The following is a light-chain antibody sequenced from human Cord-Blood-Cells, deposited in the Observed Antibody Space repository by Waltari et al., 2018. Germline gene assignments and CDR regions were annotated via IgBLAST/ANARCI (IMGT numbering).Light chain of an antibody. CDR2: DAS. CDR3: QQYYSYPWT. V-gene: IGKV1-8*01. Sequence: IRMTSNPPSFSASTGDRVTITCRASQGIISYLAWYQQKPGKAPKLLIYDASTLESGVPARFRGSGSGTDFTLTSSCLQSEDFATYYCQQYYSYPWTFGQGTKVEIK. J-gene: IGKJ1*01. CDR1: QGIISY.